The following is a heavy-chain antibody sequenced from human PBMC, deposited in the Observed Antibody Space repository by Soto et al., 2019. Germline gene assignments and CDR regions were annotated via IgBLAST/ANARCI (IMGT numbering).Heavy chain of an antibody. D-gene: IGHD2-15*01. V-gene: IGHV3-30*18. CDR3: AKDYHPWAPGNSCSGGSCYPHFDY. J-gene: IGHJ4*02. CDR2: ISYDGSNK. Sequence: GGSLRLSCAASGFTFSSYGMHWVRQAPGKGLEWVAVISYDGSNKYYADSVKGRFTISRDNSKNTLYLQMNSLRAEDTAVYYCAKDYHPWAPGNSCSGGSCYPHFDYWGQGTLVTVSS. CDR1: GFTFSSYG.